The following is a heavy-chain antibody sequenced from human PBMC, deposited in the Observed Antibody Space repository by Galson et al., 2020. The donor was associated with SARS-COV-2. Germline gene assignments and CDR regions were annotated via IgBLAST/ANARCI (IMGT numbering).Heavy chain of an antibody. CDR2: IFYSGST. CDR1: GGSISSYY. V-gene: IGHV4-59*08. D-gene: IGHD3-3*01. CDR3: ARCLWNFGVITQTAADGCWFDP. Sequence: SETLSLTCTVSGGSISSYYWSWIRQPPGKGLEWIGYIFYSGSTNYNPSLKSRVTISVDTSKNQFSLKLSSVTAADTALYYCARCLWNFGVITQTAADGCWFDPWSQGTMVTV. J-gene: IGHJ5*02.